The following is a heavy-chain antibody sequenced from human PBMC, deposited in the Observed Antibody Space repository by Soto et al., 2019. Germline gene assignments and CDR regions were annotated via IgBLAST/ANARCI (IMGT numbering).Heavy chain of an antibody. CDR1: GFTFSSYW. CDR3: AKFYAGNSAQTYTIDP. J-gene: IGHJ5*02. V-gene: IGHV3-74*01. Sequence: LRLSCAASGFTFSSYWMHWFRQAPGKGLVWVSRINSDGSSTFYADSVKGRFTISRDNAKNTLYLQMNSLRAEDTAVYYCAKFYAGNSAQTYTIDPWGQGTLVTVSS. D-gene: IGHD6-13*01. CDR2: INSDGSST.